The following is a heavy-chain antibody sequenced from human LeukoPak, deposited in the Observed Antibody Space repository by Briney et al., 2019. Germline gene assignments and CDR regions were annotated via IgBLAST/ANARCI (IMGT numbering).Heavy chain of an antibody. V-gene: IGHV3-72*01. CDR1: GFTVSSNY. CDR3: APGGDYCSTTSCPS. J-gene: IGHJ3*01. D-gene: IGHD2-2*01. Sequence: GGSLRLSCAASGFTVSSNYMSWVRQAPGKGLEWVGRTRNKANSYTTEYAASVKGRFTISRDDSKNPLYLQMNSLKTEDTAVYYCAPGGDYCSTTSCPSWGQGTMVTVSS. CDR2: TRNKANSYTT.